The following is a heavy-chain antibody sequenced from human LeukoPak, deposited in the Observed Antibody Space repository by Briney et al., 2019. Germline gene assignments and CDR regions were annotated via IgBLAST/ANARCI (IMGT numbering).Heavy chain of an antibody. V-gene: IGHV3-74*01. CDR1: GFTLSTYW. D-gene: IGHD5-18*01. CDR3: AKDLQLWNY. Sequence: GGSLRLSCAASGFTLSTYWMHWVRQAPGKGLVWVSRINPDGSTTTYADSVEGRFTISRDNAKNTLYLQMNSLRAEDTAVYYCAKDLQLWNYWGQGTLVTVCS. J-gene: IGHJ4*02. CDR2: INPDGSTT.